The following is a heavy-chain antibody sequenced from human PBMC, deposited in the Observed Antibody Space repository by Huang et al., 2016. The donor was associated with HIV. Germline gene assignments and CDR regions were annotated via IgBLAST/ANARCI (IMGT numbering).Heavy chain of an antibody. CDR2: ISYEGNNK. CDR3: ARGLQGI. V-gene: IGHV3-30-3*01. CDR1: GFTFSNYA. D-gene: IGHD2-15*01. Sequence: QVQLVESGGGVVQPGRSLRLSCAASGFTFSNYAMHWVRQAPGKGLEWVAIISYEGNNKYYADSVKGRFTISRDNSKNTLYLQMNSLRAEDTAVYYCARGLQGIWGQGTMVTVSS. J-gene: IGHJ3*02.